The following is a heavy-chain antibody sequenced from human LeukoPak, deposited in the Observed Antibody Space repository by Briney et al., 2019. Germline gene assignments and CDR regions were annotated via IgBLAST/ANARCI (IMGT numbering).Heavy chain of an antibody. J-gene: IGHJ4*02. CDR3: ARECRDGYNCLDY. CDR2: IIPIFGTA. Sequence: ASVKVSCKASGGTFSSYAISWVRQAPGQGLERVGGIIPIFGTANYAQKFQGRVTITADESTSTAYMELSSLRSEDTAVYYCARECRDGYNCLDYWGQGTLVTVSS. V-gene: IGHV1-69*01. D-gene: IGHD5-24*01. CDR1: GGTFSSYA.